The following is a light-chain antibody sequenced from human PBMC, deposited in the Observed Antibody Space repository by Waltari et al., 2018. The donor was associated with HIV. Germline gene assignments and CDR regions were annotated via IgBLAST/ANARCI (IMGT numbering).Light chain of an antibody. J-gene: IGLJ2*01. CDR2: EVN. CDR1: SSDVGCFDY. Sequence: QSALTQPPSASGSPGQSVTISCTGTSSDVGCFDYVSWYHQQPPKAPKLILYEVNRRPSGVPDRFSGSKSGNMASLTVSGLQPEDEGDYYCSSYKDANDVVFGGGTKLTVL. V-gene: IGLV2-8*01. CDR3: SSYKDANDVV.